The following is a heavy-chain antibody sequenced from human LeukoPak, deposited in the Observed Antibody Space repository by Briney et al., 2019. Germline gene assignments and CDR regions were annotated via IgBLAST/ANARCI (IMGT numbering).Heavy chain of an antibody. D-gene: IGHD6-6*01. V-gene: IGHV4-34*01. CDR1: GGSFSGYY. CDR3: AISSSSAPFYFDY. Sequence: SETLSLTCAVYGGSFSGYYWSWIRQPPGKGLEWIGEINHSGSTNYNPSLKSRVTISVDTSKNQFPLKLSSVTAADTAVFYCAISSSSAPFYFDYWGQGTLVTVSS. J-gene: IGHJ4*02. CDR2: INHSGST.